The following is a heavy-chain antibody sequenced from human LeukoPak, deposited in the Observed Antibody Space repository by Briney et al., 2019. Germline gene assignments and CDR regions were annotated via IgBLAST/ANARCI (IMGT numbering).Heavy chain of an antibody. D-gene: IGHD3-9*01. CDR1: GGSITTSPYN. V-gene: IGHV4-39*01. CDR2: ISYSGTT. J-gene: IGHJ5*01. Sequence: SETLSLTCTVSGGSITTSPYNWGWIRQPPGKGLEWIGTISYSGTTYYKPSLTSRVTTSIDTSKNQFSLNLSSATAADTDVYYCARHPTGYPNWFDSWGQGTLVIVSS. CDR3: ARHPTGYPNWFDS.